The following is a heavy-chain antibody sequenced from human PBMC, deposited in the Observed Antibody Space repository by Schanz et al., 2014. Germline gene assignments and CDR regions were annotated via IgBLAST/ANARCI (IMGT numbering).Heavy chain of an antibody. CDR2: ISASGDST. V-gene: IGHV3-NL1*01. CDR3: AKRCSSTSCSHGAFDI. Sequence: QVQLVESGGGVVRPGRSVRLSCVASGFTFRSYGMHWVRQAPGKGLEWVSFISASGDSTSYADSVKGRFTISRDNSKNTLYLQMNSLRDEDTAMYYCAKRCSSTSCSHGAFDIWGQGTMVTVSS. CDR1: GFTFRSYG. D-gene: IGHD2-2*01. J-gene: IGHJ3*02.